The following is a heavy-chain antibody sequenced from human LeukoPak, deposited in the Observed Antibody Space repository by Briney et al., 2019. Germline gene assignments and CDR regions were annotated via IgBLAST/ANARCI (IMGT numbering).Heavy chain of an antibody. CDR3: ARENWYLYDY. Sequence: GGSLRLSCAASGFTFSTYSMNWVRQAPGKGLEGVSSVSSGSNYIYYADSVKGRFTSSRDNAKNSLYLQMNSLRAEDTAVYYCARENWYLYDYWGQGTLVTVSS. V-gene: IGHV3-21*01. J-gene: IGHJ4*02. D-gene: IGHD1-7*01. CDR1: GFTFSTYS. CDR2: VSSGSNYI.